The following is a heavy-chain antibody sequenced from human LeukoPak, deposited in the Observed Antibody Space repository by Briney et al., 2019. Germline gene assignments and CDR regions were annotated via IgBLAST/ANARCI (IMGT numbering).Heavy chain of an antibody. Sequence: PGGSLRLSCAASGFTFSSYSMNWVRQAPGKGLEWVSSISSSSSYIYYADSVKGRFTISRDNAKNSLYLQMNSLRAEDTAVYYCARVSNSGTIMGNWGQGTLVTVSS. J-gene: IGHJ4*02. D-gene: IGHD1-26*01. CDR3: ARVSNSGTIMGN. CDR2: ISSSSSYI. V-gene: IGHV3-21*04. CDR1: GFTFSSYS.